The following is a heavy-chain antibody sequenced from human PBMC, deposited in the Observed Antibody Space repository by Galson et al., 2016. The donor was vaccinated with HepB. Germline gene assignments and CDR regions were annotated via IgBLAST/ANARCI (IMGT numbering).Heavy chain of an antibody. J-gene: IGHJ4*02. V-gene: IGHV4-30-4*01. CDR1: GASITSDDYN. D-gene: IGHD3-22*01. CDR2: INYSGST. CDR3: ARSGPSRALYYYDSPYYFDC. Sequence: TLSLTCTVSGASITSDDYNWSWIRQPPGKGLEWIGYINYSGSTYYNQSLKSRVTISPDTSKNQFSLKLSSVTAADTAIYYCARSGPSRALYYYDSPYYFDCWGQGTLVTVSS.